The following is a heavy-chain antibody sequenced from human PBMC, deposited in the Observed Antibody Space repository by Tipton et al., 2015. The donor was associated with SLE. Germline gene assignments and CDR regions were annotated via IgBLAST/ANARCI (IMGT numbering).Heavy chain of an antibody. CDR2: VHYSGSP. CDR1: GGSISNTNYY. Sequence: LRLSCTVSGGSISNTNYYWAWIRQPPGKGLEWIGSVHYSGSPYYNPSLKSRVTISVNTSKNQFSLRLSSVTAADTAMFYCASGTLEWSHEPDYWGQGTLVTVSS. CDR3: ASGTLEWSHEPDY. D-gene: IGHD3-3*01. V-gene: IGHV4-39*07. J-gene: IGHJ4*02.